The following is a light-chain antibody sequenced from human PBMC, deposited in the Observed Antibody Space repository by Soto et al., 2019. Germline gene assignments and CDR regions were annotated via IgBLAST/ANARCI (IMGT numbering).Light chain of an antibody. CDR2: EIN. V-gene: IGLV2-8*01. Sequence: QSVLTQPPSASGSAGQSVTISWTGTSSDVGAYDYVSWYQQHPGKAPKLMIYEINKRPSGVPDRFSGSKSGNTASLTVSGLQAEDEADYYCSSFAGSNNSPSVFRTGTTVTVL. CDR1: SSDVGAYDY. J-gene: IGLJ1*01. CDR3: SSFAGSNNSPSV.